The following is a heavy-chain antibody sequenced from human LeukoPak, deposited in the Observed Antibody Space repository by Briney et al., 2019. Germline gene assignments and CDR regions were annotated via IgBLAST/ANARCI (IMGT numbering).Heavy chain of an antibody. J-gene: IGHJ5*02. Sequence: SVKVSCKPSGGTFSTFAFSWVRQAPGQGLEWVGGIIPVFGATNSAQKFQGRLTISADEFSTTTYMELSSLRSEDTAIYYCARSYAITFGGVTVDTRFDLWGQGTLVIVSS. CDR3: ARSYAITFGGVTVDTRFDL. CDR1: GGTFSTFA. CDR2: IIPVFGAT. V-gene: IGHV1-69*13. D-gene: IGHD3-16*02.